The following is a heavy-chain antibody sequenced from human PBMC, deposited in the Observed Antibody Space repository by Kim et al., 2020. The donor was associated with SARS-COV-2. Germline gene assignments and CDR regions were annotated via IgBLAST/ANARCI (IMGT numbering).Heavy chain of an antibody. J-gene: IGHJ4*02. D-gene: IGHD6-6*01. V-gene: IGHV3-30*01. Sequence: VQGRFTISRDNSKNTLYLQMHSLRAEDTAVYYCARDHIFGSSSSGLLQYWGQGTLVTVSS. CDR3: ARDHIFGSSSSGLLQY.